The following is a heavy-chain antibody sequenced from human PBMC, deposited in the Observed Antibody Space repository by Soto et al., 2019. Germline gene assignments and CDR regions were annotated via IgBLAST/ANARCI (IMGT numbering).Heavy chain of an antibody. CDR1: GGSISSDHYH. CDR3: AREDDGGDRDYYGLDV. CDR2: IHYSGSI. Sequence: QVQLQESGPGLVRPSQTLSLTCTVSGGSISSDHYHWTWIRQPPGKGLEWIGYIHYSGSIYYNPSLQSRVTMSVDTSKNLFSLKLRSVTAADTAVYFCAREDDGGDRDYYGLDVWGQGTTVTVSS. V-gene: IGHV4-30-4*01. J-gene: IGHJ6*02. D-gene: IGHD2-21*02.